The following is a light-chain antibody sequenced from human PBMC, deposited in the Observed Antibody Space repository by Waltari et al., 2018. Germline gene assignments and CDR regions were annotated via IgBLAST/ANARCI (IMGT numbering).Light chain of an antibody. V-gene: IGLV2-8*01. Sequence: QSALTQPPSASGSPGQSITISRTGTSTDVGGFNYVSCYQQHPGKAPKLMIYEVSQRPSGVPDRFSGSKSGNTASLTVSGLQADDEADYYCSSYAGSNNFVVFGGGTKLTVL. CDR2: EVS. J-gene: IGLJ2*01. CDR1: STDVGGFNY. CDR3: SSYAGSNNFVV.